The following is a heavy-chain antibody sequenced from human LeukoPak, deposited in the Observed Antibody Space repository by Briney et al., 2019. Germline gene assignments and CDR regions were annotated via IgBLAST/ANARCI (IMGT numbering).Heavy chain of an antibody. V-gene: IGHV3-21*01. CDR1: GFTFSSYG. CDR3: ARDYYGSGSYSSFDAFDI. J-gene: IGHJ3*02. Sequence: PGGSLRLSCAASGFTFSSYGMKWVRQAPGKGLEWVSSISSASSFIKYADSLEGRFTISRDNARNSLYLQMNSLRAEDTAVYYCARDYYGSGSYSSFDAFDIWGQGTMVIVSS. D-gene: IGHD3-10*01. CDR2: ISSASSFI.